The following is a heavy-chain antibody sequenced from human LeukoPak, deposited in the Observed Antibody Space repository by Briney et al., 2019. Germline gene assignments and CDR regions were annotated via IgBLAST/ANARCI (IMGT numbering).Heavy chain of an antibody. CDR1: GGSTSSYY. CDR2: IYTSGST. D-gene: IGHD6-13*01. CDR3: ARDDSSSWYGNFDY. J-gene: IGHJ4*02. Sequence: SETLSLTCTVSGGSTSSYYWSWIRQPAGKGLEWIGRIYTSGSTNYNPSLKSRVTMSVDTSKNQFSLKLSSVTAADTAVYYCARDDSSSWYGNFDYWGQGTLVTVSS. V-gene: IGHV4-4*07.